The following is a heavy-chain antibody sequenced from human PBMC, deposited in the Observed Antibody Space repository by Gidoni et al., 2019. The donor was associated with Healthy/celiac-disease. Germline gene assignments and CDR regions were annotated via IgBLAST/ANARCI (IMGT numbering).Heavy chain of an antibody. J-gene: IGHJ4*02. CDR3: AREHFREYGSGYYFDY. CDR1: GFTVSSNY. V-gene: IGHV3-66*01. Sequence: EVQLVESGGGLVQPGGSLRLSCAASGFTVSSNYMSWVRQAPGKGLEWVSVIYSGGSTYYADSVKGRFTISRDNSKNTLYLQMNSLRAEDTAVYYCAREHFREYGSGYYFDYWGQGTLVTVSS. D-gene: IGHD3-10*01. CDR2: IYSGGST.